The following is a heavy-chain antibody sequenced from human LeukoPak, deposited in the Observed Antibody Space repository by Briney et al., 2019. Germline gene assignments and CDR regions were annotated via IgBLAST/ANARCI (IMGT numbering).Heavy chain of an antibody. J-gene: IGHJ6*02. CDR1: GYTFTSYD. CDR3: ARLDEIVVVPAAMGIYYYGMDV. V-gene: IGHV1-8*01. Sequence: GASVKVSCKASGYTFTSYDINWVRQATGQGLEWMGWMNPNSGNTGYAQKFQGRVTMTRNTSISTAYMELSSLRSEDTVVYYCARLDEIVVVPAAMGIYYYGMDVWGQGTTVTVSS. CDR2: MNPNSGNT. D-gene: IGHD2-2*01.